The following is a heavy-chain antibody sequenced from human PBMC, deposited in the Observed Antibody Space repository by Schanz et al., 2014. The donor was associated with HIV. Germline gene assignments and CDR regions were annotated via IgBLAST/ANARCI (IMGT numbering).Heavy chain of an antibody. Sequence: QVPLVQSGAEVKKPGASVKVSCKASGYTFTSYDINWFRQATGQGLEWMGWVNPKSGNTGYAQKLQGRVTMTPDTSTSTAYMDLRSLRSDDTAVYYCARGAAEMATMTPWRYWGQGTLVTVSS. V-gene: IGHV1-8*01. D-gene: IGHD5-12*01. J-gene: IGHJ4*02. CDR2: VNPKSGNT. CDR3: ARGAAEMATMTPWRY. CDR1: GYTFTSYD.